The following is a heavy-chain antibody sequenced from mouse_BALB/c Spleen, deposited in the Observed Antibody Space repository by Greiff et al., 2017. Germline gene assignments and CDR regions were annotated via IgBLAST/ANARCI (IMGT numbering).Heavy chain of an antibody. CDR1: GFNIKDYY. Sequence: EVQLQESGAELVRSGASVKLSCTASGFNIKDYYMHWVKQRPEQGLEWIGWIDPENGDTEYAPKFQGKATMTADTSSNTAYLQLSSLTSEDTAVYYCNEGYRYDGDLWYFDVWGAGTTVTVSS. V-gene: IGHV14-4*02. D-gene: IGHD2-14*01. J-gene: IGHJ1*01. CDR2: IDPENGDT. CDR3: NEGYRYDGDLWYFDV.